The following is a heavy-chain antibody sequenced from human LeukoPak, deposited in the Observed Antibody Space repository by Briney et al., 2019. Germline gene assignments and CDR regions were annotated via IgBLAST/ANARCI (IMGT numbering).Heavy chain of an antibody. Sequence: GGSLRLSCAVSGFTFSSYSMNWLRQTPAKGLEWVSYISSSSSTIYYADSVKGRFTISRDNAKNSLYLQMNSLRAEDTAVYYCVRHYCSGGSCNFDYWGQGTLVTVSS. V-gene: IGHV3-48*01. CDR2: ISSSSSTI. CDR3: VRHYCSGGSCNFDY. D-gene: IGHD2-15*01. CDR1: GFTFSSYS. J-gene: IGHJ4*02.